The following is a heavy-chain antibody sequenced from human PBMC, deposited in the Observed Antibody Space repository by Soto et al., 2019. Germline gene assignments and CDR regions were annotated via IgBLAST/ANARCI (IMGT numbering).Heavy chain of an antibody. J-gene: IGHJ6*02. CDR3: AREGGYCSGGSCYYYYYYGMDV. Sequence: PSETLSLTCTVSGGSISSSSYYWGWIRQPPGKGLEWIGSIYYSGSTYYNPSLKSRVTISVDTSKNQFSLKLSSVTAADTAVYYCAREGGYCSGGSCYYYYYYGMDVWGQGTTVTVSS. V-gene: IGHV4-39*02. D-gene: IGHD2-15*01. CDR2: IYYSGST. CDR1: GGSISSSSYY.